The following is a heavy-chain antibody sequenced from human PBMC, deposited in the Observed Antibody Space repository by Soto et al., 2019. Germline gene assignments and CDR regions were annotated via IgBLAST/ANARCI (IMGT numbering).Heavy chain of an antibody. J-gene: IGHJ6*02. CDR3: AKHKVASGSYYYYGMDV. CDR1: GFTFSSYA. V-gene: IGHV3-23*01. Sequence: PGGALRLSCAASGFTFSSYAMSWVRQAPGKGLEWVSAISGSGGSTYYADSVKGRFTISRDNSKNTLYLQMNSLRAEDTAVYYCAKHKVASGSYYYYGMDVWGQGTTVTVSS. CDR2: ISGSGGST. D-gene: IGHD2-15*01.